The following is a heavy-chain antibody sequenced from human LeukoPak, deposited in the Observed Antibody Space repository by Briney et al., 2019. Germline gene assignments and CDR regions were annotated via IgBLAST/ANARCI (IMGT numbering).Heavy chain of an antibody. CDR2: ISGDGGST. D-gene: IGHD6-13*01. J-gene: IGHJ4*02. Sequence: GGSLRLSCAASGFTFDDYAMHWVRQAPGKGLEWVSLISGDGGSTYYADTVKGRFTISRDNSKNSLYLQMNSQRTEDTALYYCAKGEAAGNYFDYWGQGTLVTVSS. V-gene: IGHV3-43*02. CDR3: AKGEAAGNYFDY. CDR1: GFTFDDYA.